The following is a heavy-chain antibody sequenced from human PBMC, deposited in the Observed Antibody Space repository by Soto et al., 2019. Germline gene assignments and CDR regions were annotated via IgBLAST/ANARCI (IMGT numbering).Heavy chain of an antibody. V-gene: IGHV4-59*01. D-gene: IGHD3-10*01. CDR1: GGSISSYY. Sequence: SETLSLTCTVSGGSISSYYWSWIRQPPGKGLEWIGYIYYSGSTNYNPSLKSRVTISVDTSKNQFSLKLSPVTAADTAVYYCARVRITMVRGVINYYYGMDVWGQGTTVTVSS. J-gene: IGHJ6*02. CDR2: IYYSGST. CDR3: ARVRITMVRGVINYYYGMDV.